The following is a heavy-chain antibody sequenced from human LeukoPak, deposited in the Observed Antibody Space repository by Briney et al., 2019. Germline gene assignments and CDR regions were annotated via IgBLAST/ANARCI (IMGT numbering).Heavy chain of an antibody. CDR2: VHLDGRT. V-gene: IGHV4-39*07. CDR1: GGSISSSNYY. D-gene: IGHD3-3*01. Sequence: PSETLSLTCTVSGGSISSSNYYWAWIRQPPGKGLEWIGEVHLDGRTNYNPSLKSRLTISVDLSENHISLKLTSVTAADTAVYYCAREGGFFRPLDYSGQGTLVTVSS. CDR3: AREGGFFRPLDY. J-gene: IGHJ4*02.